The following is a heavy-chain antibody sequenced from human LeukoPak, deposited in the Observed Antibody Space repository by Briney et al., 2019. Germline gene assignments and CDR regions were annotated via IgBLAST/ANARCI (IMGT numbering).Heavy chain of an antibody. Sequence: ASVKVSCKASGYSFGDYGFSWVRQAPGQGLEWLGWISAYNGNRNYAQKVEGRVTMTTDTSTSTAYLELRGLRPDDTAVYYCARDDSGAKVGIDYWGQGTLLIVSS. D-gene: IGHD5-12*01. CDR1: GYSFGDYG. CDR3: ARDDSGAKVGIDY. V-gene: IGHV1-18*01. J-gene: IGHJ4*02. CDR2: ISAYNGNR.